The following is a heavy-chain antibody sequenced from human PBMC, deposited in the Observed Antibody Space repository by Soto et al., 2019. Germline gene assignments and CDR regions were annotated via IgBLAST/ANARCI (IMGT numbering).Heavy chain of an antibody. D-gene: IGHD3-3*01. V-gene: IGHV1-69*04. CDR1: GYTFTSYD. Sequence: SVKVSCKASGYTFTSYDVNWVRQAHGQGLEWMGRIIPILGIANYAQKFQGRVTITADKSTSTAYMELSSLRSEDTAVYYCARDGRAHYDFWSGPEGWFDPWGQGTLVTVSS. CDR3: ARDGRAHYDFWSGPEGWFDP. CDR2: IIPILGIA. J-gene: IGHJ5*02.